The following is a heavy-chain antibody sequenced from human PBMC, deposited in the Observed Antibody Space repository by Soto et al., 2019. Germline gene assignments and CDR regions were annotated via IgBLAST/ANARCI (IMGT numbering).Heavy chain of an antibody. CDR3: VSQRTSVLTQAYFDY. D-gene: IGHD2-8*01. CDR1: GGSVSNSNYY. V-gene: IGHV4-39*01. Sequence: SETLSLTCTVSGGSVSNSNYYWGWIRQSPGKGLEWIGSVYYRGRSYSKSSVKSRVTISVDTSKNQFSLNLNPVTASDTAVYFCVSQRTSVLTQAYFDYWGPGALVTVSS. CDR2: VYYRGRS. J-gene: IGHJ4*02.